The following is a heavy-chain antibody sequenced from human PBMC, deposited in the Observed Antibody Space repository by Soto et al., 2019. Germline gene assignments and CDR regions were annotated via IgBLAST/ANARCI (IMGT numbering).Heavy chain of an antibody. Sequence: EVQLVESGGGLVQPGRSLRLSCAASGFTFDDYAIHWVRQAPGKGLEWVSGISWNSGTETYADSVKGRFTISRDNAMNFLNLHMNSLRVEDTALYYSVKDSNYYGMDVWGQGTTVTVSS. CDR1: GFTFDDYA. J-gene: IGHJ6*02. V-gene: IGHV3-9*01. CDR3: VKDSNYYGMDV. CDR2: ISWNSGTE.